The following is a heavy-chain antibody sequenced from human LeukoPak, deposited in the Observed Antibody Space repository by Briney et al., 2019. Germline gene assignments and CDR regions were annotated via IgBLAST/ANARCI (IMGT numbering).Heavy chain of an antibody. J-gene: IGHJ4*02. CDR2: IRYDGSNK. V-gene: IGHV3-30*02. Sequence: GGSLRLSCAASGLSFSSYGMHWVRQAPGKGLEWVAFIRYDGSNKYYVDSVKGRFTISRDNPKNTPHLQMNSLRAEDTAVYYCAKLLSGYDRFDYWGQGTLVTVSS. D-gene: IGHD5-12*01. CDR1: GLSFSSYG. CDR3: AKLLSGYDRFDY.